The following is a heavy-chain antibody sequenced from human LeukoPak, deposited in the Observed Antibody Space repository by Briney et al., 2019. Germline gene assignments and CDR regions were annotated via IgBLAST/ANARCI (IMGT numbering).Heavy chain of an antibody. D-gene: IGHD2-15*01. V-gene: IGHV3-7*01. CDR2: INQDGSEK. CDR1: GFTFSRYW. Sequence: GGSLRLSCAASGFTFSRYWMTWVRQSPGKGLECVANINQDGSEKYYGDSVTGRFTISRDNAENSLFLQMNSLRADDTGVYYCARAREAPANVFPDHWGQGVVVTASS. CDR3: ARAREAPANVFPDH. J-gene: IGHJ4*02.